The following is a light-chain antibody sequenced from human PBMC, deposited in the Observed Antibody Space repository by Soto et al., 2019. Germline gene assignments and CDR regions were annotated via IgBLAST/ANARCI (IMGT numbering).Light chain of an antibody. CDR3: HHYGSSPPIT. V-gene: IGKV3-20*01. J-gene: IGKJ5*01. CDR1: QSISSNH. Sequence: EIVLTQSPGTLSLSPGERATLSCRASQSISSNHLAWYQQKPGQAPRFLIYGASSRATGIPDRFSGSGSGADFTLTISRLEPEDFAVYYCHHYGSSPPITFGQGTRLEIK. CDR2: GAS.